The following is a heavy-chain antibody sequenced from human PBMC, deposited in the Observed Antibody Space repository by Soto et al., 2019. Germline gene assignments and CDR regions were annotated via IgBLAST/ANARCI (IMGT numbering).Heavy chain of an antibody. CDR1: GVSITSYF. V-gene: IGHV4-59*01. Sequence: PSETLSLTCTVSGVSITSYFWSWIRQTPGKGLDWIGSISFSGATYSNPSLKGRAALSVDTSENHLSLTLNSVTSADTAVYFCASDRRDGYKRYFDFCGQGNQVTVSS. CDR2: ISFSGAT. J-gene: IGHJ4*02. D-gene: IGHD5-18*01. CDR3: ASDRRDGYKRYFDF.